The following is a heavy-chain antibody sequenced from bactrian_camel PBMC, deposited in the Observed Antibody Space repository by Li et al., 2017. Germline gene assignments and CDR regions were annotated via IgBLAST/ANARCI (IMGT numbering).Heavy chain of an antibody. D-gene: IGHD4*01. V-gene: IGHV3S55*01. J-gene: IGHJ4*01. CDR3: AAGTIASCVGGDYQY. CDR1: GYTNC. Sequence: HVQLVESGGASVQGGGSLRLSCTASGYTNCMAWFRQAPGKEREGVAAVYNGVPIFYADSVKGRFFISRDSAKNTVYLQMNSLKPEDTAMYYCAAGTIASCVGGDYQYRGQGTQVTVS. CDR2: VYNGVPI.